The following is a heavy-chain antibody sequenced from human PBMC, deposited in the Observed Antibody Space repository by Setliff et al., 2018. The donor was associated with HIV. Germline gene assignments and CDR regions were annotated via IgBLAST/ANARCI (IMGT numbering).Heavy chain of an antibody. V-gene: IGHV4-59*01. CDR1: GAPISSYY. CDR2: IYNSGYS. CDR3: ARGDGYRANDAYYDTGIDV. D-gene: IGHD5-12*01. Sequence: SETLSLTCKVSGAPISSYYWNWIRQPPGKGLEWIGYIYNSGYSNSKPSLKSRVTISLDPSKNQFSLKLRSVTAADTAVYYCARGDGYRANDAYYDTGIDVWSQGIAVTVS. J-gene: IGHJ6*02.